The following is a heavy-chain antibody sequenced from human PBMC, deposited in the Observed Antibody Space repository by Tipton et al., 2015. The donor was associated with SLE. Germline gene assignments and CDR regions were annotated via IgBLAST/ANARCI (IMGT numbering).Heavy chain of an antibody. CDR2: INHSGST. J-gene: IGHJ5*02. Sequence: TLPLTCAVYGGSFSGYYWSWIRQPPGKGLEWIGEINHSGSTNYNPSLKSRVTISVDTSKNQFSLKLSSVTAADTAVYYCARGAAARHWFDPWGQGTLVTVSS. D-gene: IGHD6-6*01. V-gene: IGHV4-34*01. CDR3: ARGAAARHWFDP. CDR1: GGSFSGYY.